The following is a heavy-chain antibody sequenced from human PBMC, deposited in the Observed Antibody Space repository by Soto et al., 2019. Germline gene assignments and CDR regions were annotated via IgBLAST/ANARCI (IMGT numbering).Heavy chain of an antibody. CDR1: GCTFISYA. J-gene: IGHJ4*02. CDR3: AREVEYGRVH. CDR2: IIPIFGTA. Sequence: SVKVSCKASGCTFISYAISWVRQAPGQGLEWMGGIIPIFGTANYAQKFQGRVTITADESTSTAYMELSSLRSEETAVYYCAREVEYGRVHWGQGTPVTVSS. D-gene: IGHD1-1*01. V-gene: IGHV1-69*13.